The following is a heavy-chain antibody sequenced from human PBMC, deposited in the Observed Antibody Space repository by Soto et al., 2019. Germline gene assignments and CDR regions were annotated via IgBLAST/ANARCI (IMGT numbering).Heavy chain of an antibody. Sequence: PGGSLRLSCAASGFTFSSYAMSWVRQAPGKGLEWVSAISGSGGSTYYADSVKGRFTISRDNSKNTLYLQMNSLRAEDTAVYYCVNLDSSGYYLPFDYRGQGTLVTVSS. V-gene: IGHV3-23*01. CDR2: ISGSGGST. CDR1: GFTFSSYA. CDR3: VNLDSSGYYLPFDY. D-gene: IGHD3-22*01. J-gene: IGHJ4*02.